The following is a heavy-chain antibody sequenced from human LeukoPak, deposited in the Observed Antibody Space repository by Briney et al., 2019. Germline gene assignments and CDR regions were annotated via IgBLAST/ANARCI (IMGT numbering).Heavy chain of an antibody. J-gene: IGHJ5*02. CDR3: ARPSGGLLWFGELT. D-gene: IGHD3-10*01. CDR2: ISYDGSNK. Sequence: GGSLRLSCAASGFTFSSYGMHWVRQAPGKGLEWVAVISYDGSNKYYADSVKGRFTISRDNSKNTVYLQMNSLRAEDTAVYYCARPSGGLLWFGELTWGQGTLVTVSS. CDR1: GFTFSSYG. V-gene: IGHV3-30*03.